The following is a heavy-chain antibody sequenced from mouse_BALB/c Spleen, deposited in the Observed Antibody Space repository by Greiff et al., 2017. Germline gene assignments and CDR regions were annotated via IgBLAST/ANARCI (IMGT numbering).Heavy chain of an antibody. CDR3: AKHGYCGSSYLVYAMGY. CDR1: GFSLTDYG. D-gene: IGHD1-1*01. Sequence: VQLVESGPGLVAPSQSLSITCTVSGFSLTDYGVSWIRQPPGKGLEWLGVIWGGGSTYYNSAPKSRLSTSKDNSKSQVFLKMNSLQTDDTAMYYCAKHGYCGSSYLVYAMGYWGQGASVSVSA. V-gene: IGHV2-6-5*01. J-gene: IGHJ4*01. CDR2: IWGGGST.